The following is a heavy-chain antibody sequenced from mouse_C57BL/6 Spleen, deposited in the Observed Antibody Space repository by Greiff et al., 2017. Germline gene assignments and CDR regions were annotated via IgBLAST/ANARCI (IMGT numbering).Heavy chain of an antibody. D-gene: IGHD2-3*01. CDR3: ARVPCDGYDWYFDV. CDR2: IDPSDSYT. CDR1: GYTFTSYW. V-gene: IGHV1-50*01. J-gene: IGHJ1*03. Sequence: VQLQQPGAELVKPGASVKLSCKASGYTFTSYWMQWVKQRPGQGLEWIGEIDPSDSYTNYNQKFKGKATLTVDTSSSTAYMQLSSLTSEDSAVYYCARVPCDGYDWYFDVWGTGTTVTVSS.